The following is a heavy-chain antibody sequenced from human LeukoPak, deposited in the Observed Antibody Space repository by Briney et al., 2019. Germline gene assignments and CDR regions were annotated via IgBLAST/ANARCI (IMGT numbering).Heavy chain of an antibody. CDR3: ARESTTVTIDY. J-gene: IGHJ4*02. CDR1: GGSISSGGYY. CDR2: IYYSGST. Sequence: TLSLTCTVSGGSISSGGYYWSWIRQHPGXXXXWIGYIYYSGSTYYNPSLKSRVTISVDTSKNQFSLKLSSVTAADTAVYYCARESTTVTIDYWGQGTLVTVSS. D-gene: IGHD4-17*01. V-gene: IGHV4-31*03.